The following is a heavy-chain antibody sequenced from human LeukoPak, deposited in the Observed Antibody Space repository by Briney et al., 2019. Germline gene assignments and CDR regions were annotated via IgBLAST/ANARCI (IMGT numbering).Heavy chain of an antibody. CDR3: TRDVIRGTMPGY. CDR2: IESGGRA. V-gene: IGHV3-66*02. D-gene: IGHD1/OR15-1a*01. Sequence: GGSLRLAWAASGFSVGRNYMTWVRQAPGKGLEWVSIIESGGRATHAYSVKGRSSISTDRSENTMYLQMNSLRAEDTAVSYCTRDVIRGTMPGYWGQGTLVTVSS. J-gene: IGHJ4*02. CDR1: GFSVGRNY.